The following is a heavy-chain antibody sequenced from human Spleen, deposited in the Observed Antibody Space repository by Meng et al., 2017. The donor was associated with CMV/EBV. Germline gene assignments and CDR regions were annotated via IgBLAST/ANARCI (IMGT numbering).Heavy chain of an antibody. CDR3: ARDWVEYSTYYGLDV. Sequence: VASVKVSCKTSGGSFSNYAITWVRQAPGQGLEWMGGISPLFTTANYAQNFQGRITITTDESTSTAYMELSRLRSDDTAIYYCARDWVEYSTYYGLDVWGQGTTVTVSS. J-gene: IGHJ6*02. V-gene: IGHV1-69*05. CDR2: ISPLFTTA. D-gene: IGHD6-6*01. CDR1: GGSFSNYA.